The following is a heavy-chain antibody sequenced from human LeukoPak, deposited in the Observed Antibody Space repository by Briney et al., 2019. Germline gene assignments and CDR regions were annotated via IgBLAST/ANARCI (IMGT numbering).Heavy chain of an antibody. CDR3: AKGPSYYYDSSGYAHR. Sequence: PGGSLRLSCAASGFTFSSYAMSWVRQAPGKGLEWVSAISGSGGSTYYADSVKGRFTISRDNSKNTLYLQMNSLRAEDTAVYYCAKGPSYYYDSSGYAHRWGQGTLVTVSS. V-gene: IGHV3-23*01. CDR1: GFTFSSYA. D-gene: IGHD3-22*01. J-gene: IGHJ4*02. CDR2: ISGSGGST.